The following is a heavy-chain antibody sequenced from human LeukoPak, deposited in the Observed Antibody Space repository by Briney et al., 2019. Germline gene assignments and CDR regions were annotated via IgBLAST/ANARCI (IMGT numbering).Heavy chain of an antibody. J-gene: IGHJ4*02. D-gene: IGHD5-18*01. V-gene: IGHV3-23*01. CDR3: AKDGSRGYSYGSLEYYFDY. CDR1: GFTFSSYA. Sequence: GGTLRLSCAASGFTFSSYAMSWVRQAPGKGLEWVSAISGSGGSTYYADSVKGRFTISRDNSKNTLYLQMNSLRAEDTAVYYCAKDGSRGYSYGSLEYYFDYWGQGTLVTVSS. CDR2: ISGSGGST.